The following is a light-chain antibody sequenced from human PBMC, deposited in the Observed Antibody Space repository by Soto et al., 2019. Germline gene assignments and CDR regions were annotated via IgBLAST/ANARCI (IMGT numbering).Light chain of an antibody. CDR3: LLYCGGVHV. CDR1: TGAVTSGYS. Sequence: QAVVTQEASVTVSPGGTVTLTCASSTGAVTSGYSPTWFQQKPGQAPRALIYSTTSRYFWTPARVSGALLGDKAVLTLAGVKHEDDAHYYCLLYCGGVHVFGTGTKLTVL. CDR2: STT. J-gene: IGLJ1*01. V-gene: IGLV7-43*01.